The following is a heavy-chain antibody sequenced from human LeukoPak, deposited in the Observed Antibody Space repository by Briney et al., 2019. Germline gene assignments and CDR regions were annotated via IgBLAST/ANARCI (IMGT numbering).Heavy chain of an antibody. D-gene: IGHD6-19*01. V-gene: IGHV3-23*01. CDR2: ISGSGGST. CDR1: GFTFSSYA. Sequence: GGSLRLSCAASGFTFSSYAMSWVRQAPGKGLEWVSAISGSGGSTYYADSVKGRFTISRDNSKNTLYLQMNSLRAEDTAVYYRAKESRYSSGWSLLYYFDYWGQGTLVTVSS. J-gene: IGHJ4*02. CDR3: AKESRYSSGWSLLYYFDY.